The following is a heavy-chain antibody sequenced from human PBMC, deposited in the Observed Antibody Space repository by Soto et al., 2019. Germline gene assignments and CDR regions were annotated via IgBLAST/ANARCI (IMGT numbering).Heavy chain of an antibody. CDR3: ARDRGGGSIFGGHYGMDV. CDR1: GFIFRDFY. D-gene: IGHD3-3*01. J-gene: IGHJ6*02. V-gene: IGHV3-11*06. Sequence: QVQLLESGGGLVKPGGSLRLSCAASGFIFRDFYMSWIRQAPGKGLEWLSKISSSSSSTDYADSVKGRFTISRDNAKNSLYLQMSSLRAEDTAVYYCARDRGGGSIFGGHYGMDVWGQGTTVTVSS. CDR2: ISSSSSST.